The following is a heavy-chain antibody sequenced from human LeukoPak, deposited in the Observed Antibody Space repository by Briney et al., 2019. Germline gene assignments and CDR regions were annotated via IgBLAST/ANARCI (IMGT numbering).Heavy chain of an antibody. V-gene: IGHV4-34*01. D-gene: IGHD2-2*01. CDR2: INHSGST. Sequence: SLETLSLTCAVYGGSFSGYYWSWIRQPPGKGLEWIGEINHSGSTNYNPSLKSRVTISVDTSKNQFSLKLSSVTAADTAVYYCARNGLYCSGTSCPNYYYGMDVWGKGTTVTVSS. J-gene: IGHJ6*04. CDR1: GGSFSGYY. CDR3: ARNGLYCSGTSCPNYYYGMDV.